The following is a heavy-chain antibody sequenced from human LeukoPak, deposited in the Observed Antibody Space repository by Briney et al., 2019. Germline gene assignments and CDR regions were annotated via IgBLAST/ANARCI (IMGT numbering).Heavy chain of an antibody. J-gene: IGHJ4*02. CDR3: ARDPGYYYDSSGLVDY. Sequence: GGSLRLSCAASGFIFSNFGMHWVRQAPGKGLGGVSFLRYDGSEKYYADYVKGRFTISRDNSKNTLYLQMNSLRAEDTAVYYCARDPGYYYDSSGLVDYWGQGTLVTVSS. CDR1: GFIFSNFG. D-gene: IGHD3-22*01. V-gene: IGHV3-30*02. CDR2: LRYDGSEK.